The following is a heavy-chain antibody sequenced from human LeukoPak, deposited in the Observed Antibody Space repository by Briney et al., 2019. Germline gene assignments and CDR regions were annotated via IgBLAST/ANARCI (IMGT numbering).Heavy chain of an antibody. CDR3: ARDRPSPHCSSTSCSEGSYYGMDV. CDR2: IYYSGST. CDR1: GGTISSYY. V-gene: IGHV4-59*01. J-gene: IGHJ6*02. D-gene: IGHD2-2*01. Sequence: PAETLSLTCTGSGGTISSYYWSWIRQPPGKGLEWVGFIYYSGSTNYNPSLKSGVAISLDTSKNQFSLKLTSVTAEDTALYYWARDRPSPHCSSTSCSEGSYYGMDVWGQGTTVTVSS.